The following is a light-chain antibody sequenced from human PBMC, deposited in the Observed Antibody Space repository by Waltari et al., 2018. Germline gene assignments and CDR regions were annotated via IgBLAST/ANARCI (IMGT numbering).Light chain of an antibody. V-gene: IGLV1-44*01. CDR3: AAWDDNLACV. CDR2: SHN. CDR1: SSNLGSHT. Sequence: QSVLTQPPSASGTPGQRVTISCSGSSSNLGSHTINWYQQLPGTAPTLLIYSHNQRPSGVPDRFSGSKSGTSASLTISGLQSQDEGDYYCAAWDDNLACVFGGGTRLTVL. J-gene: IGLJ3*02.